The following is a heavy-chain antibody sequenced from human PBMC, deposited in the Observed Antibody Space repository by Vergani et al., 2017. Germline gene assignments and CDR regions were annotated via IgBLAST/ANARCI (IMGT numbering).Heavy chain of an antibody. V-gene: IGHV2-5*01. Sequence: QITLKESGPTQVKPTQTLTLTCTFSGFSVTTSGGGVGWIRQPPGKALEWLALIYGNDEKYYSPSLNDRLTITKDTSKNQVVLTMANMDPVDTATYYCAHTNTLIWGQGTLVTVSS. J-gene: IGHJ4*02. CDR2: IYGNDEK. CDR1: GFSVTTSGGG. CDR3: AHTNTLI. D-gene: IGHD2-15*01.